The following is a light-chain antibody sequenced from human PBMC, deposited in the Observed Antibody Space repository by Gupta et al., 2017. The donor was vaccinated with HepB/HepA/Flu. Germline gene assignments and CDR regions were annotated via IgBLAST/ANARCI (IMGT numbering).Light chain of an antibody. CDR2: DTT. CDR3: LLSYSGGWV. CDR1: TGAVTSGHY. V-gene: IGLV7-46*01. Sequence: QAVVTPEPSLTVSPGATVTLTCDSSTGAVTSGHYPYWFQQKPGQAPRTLIYDTTRKHSWTPARFSGSLLGDKAALTLSGAQPEDEADYYCLLSYSGGWVFGGGTKLTVL. J-gene: IGLJ3*02.